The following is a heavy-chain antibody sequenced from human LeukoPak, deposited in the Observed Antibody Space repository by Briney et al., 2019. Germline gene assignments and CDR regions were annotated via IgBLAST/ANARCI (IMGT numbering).Heavy chain of an antibody. CDR3: ARHLQNYGDYLGLYYFDY. D-gene: IGHD4-17*01. CDR1: GGSISSYY. V-gene: IGHV4-59*08. J-gene: IGHJ4*02. Sequence: SETLSLTCTVSGGSISSYYWSWIRQPPGKGLEWSGYIYYSGSTNYNPSLKSRVTISVDTSKNQFSLKLNSVTAADTAVYYCARHLQNYGDYLGLYYFDYWGQGTLVTVSS. CDR2: IYYSGST.